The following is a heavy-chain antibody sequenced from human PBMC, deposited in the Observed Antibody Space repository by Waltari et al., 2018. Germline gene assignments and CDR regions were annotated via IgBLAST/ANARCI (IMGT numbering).Heavy chain of an antibody. V-gene: IGHV1-69*05. J-gene: IGHJ5*02. CDR2: IIPIFGTA. Sequence: QVQLVQSGAEVKKPGSSVKVSCKASGGTFSSYAISWVRQAPGQGLGWMGGIIPIFGTANYAQKFQGRVTITTDESTSTAYMELSSLRSEDTAVYYCARRVMGYCSGGSCYYNWFDPWGQGTLVTVSS. CDR3: ARRVMGYCSGGSCYYNWFDP. CDR1: GGTFSSYA. D-gene: IGHD2-15*01.